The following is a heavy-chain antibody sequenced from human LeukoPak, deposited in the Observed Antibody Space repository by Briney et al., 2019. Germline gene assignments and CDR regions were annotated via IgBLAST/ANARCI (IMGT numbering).Heavy chain of an antibody. D-gene: IGHD2-2*02. CDR2: MNPNSGNT. CDR1: GYTLTSYD. J-gene: IGHJ5*02. Sequence: ASVKVSCKASGYTLTSYDINWVRQATGQGLEWMGWMNPNSGNTGYAQKFQGRVTITRNTSISTAYMELSSLRSEDTAVYYCARVPAAIVNHKGRAGFDPWGQGTLVTVSS. CDR3: ARVPAAIVNHKGRAGFDP. V-gene: IGHV1-8*03.